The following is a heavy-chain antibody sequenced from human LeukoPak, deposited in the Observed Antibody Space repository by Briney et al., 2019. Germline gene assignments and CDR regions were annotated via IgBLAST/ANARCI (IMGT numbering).Heavy chain of an antibody. J-gene: IGHJ3*02. Sequence: GGSLRLSCAASGFTLSKYAMNWVRQAPGKGLEWVSGIDGSGGRPPSADSVEGRSTISRDNSRNTLYLQMNSLRAEDTAVYYCAKDRDIRKWYKDAFHIWGLGTLVTVSS. CDR2: IDGSGGRP. CDR1: GFTLSKYA. V-gene: IGHV3-23*01. CDR3: AKDRDIRKWYKDAFHI. D-gene: IGHD1-1*01.